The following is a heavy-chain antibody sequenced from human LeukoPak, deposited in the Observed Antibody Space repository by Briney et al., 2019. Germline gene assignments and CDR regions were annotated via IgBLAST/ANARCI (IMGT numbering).Heavy chain of an antibody. CDR3: ERAPPAAIVNWFDP. V-gene: IGHV4-34*01. Sequence: PSETLSLTCAVYGGSFSGYYWSWIRQPPGKGLEWIGEINHSGSTNYNPSLKSRVTISVDTSKNQFSLKLSSVTAVDMAVYYCERAPPAAIVNWFDPWGQGTLVTVSS. D-gene: IGHD2-2*02. J-gene: IGHJ5*02. CDR1: GGSFSGYY. CDR2: INHSGST.